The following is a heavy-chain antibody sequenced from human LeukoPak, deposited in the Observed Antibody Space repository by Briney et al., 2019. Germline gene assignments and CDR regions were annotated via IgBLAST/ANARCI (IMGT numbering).Heavy chain of an antibody. CDR1: GFTFSNAW. D-gene: IGHD3-16*02. Sequence: GGSLRLSCAASGFTFSNAWMNWVRQAPGKGLEWVGRIKSKTDGGTTDYAAPVKGRFTISRDDSKNTLYLQMNSLKTEDTAVYYCTTNSLPSYVWGSYRPDYWGQGTLVTVSS. CDR2: IKSKTDGGTT. J-gene: IGHJ4*02. V-gene: IGHV3-15*01. CDR3: TTNSLPSYVWGSYRPDY.